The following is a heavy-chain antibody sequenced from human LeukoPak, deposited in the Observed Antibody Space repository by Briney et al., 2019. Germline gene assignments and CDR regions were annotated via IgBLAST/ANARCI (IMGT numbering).Heavy chain of an antibody. CDR2: ITSSGNTI. CDR1: GFTFSSYE. D-gene: IGHD2/OR15-2a*01. Sequence: GGSLRLSCAASGFTFSSYEMNWVRQAPGKGLEWVSYITSSGNTIYYADSVKGRFTISRDNAKNSLYLQMNSLRVEDTAIYYCARGNWFDPWGQGTLVTVSS. J-gene: IGHJ5*02. V-gene: IGHV3-48*03. CDR3: ARGNWFDP.